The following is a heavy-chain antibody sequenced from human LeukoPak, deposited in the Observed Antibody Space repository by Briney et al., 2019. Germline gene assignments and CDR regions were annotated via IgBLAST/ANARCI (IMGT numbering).Heavy chain of an antibody. V-gene: IGHV3-23*01. Sequence: QPGGSLRLSCAASGFTFSNNALSWVRQAPGKGLEWVSVISGSGGSTYYADSVKGRFTISRDNSKNTLYLQMDSLRAGDTAVYYCARGRLRVIDAFDIWGQGTMVTVSS. CDR1: GFTFSNNA. D-gene: IGHD2-21*01. J-gene: IGHJ3*02. CDR3: ARGRLRVIDAFDI. CDR2: ISGSGGST.